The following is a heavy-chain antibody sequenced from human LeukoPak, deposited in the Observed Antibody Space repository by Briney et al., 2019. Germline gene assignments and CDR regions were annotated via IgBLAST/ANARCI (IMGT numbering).Heavy chain of an antibody. CDR2: INHSGSA. J-gene: IGHJ6*03. V-gene: IGHV4-34*01. CDR1: DGSFSGSY. D-gene: IGHD4-17*01. CDR3: ARAVDTVTTLGYYYYYMDV. Sequence: SETLSLTCAVYDGSFSGSYCTWIRQPPGRGLEWIGEINHSGSANYNPSLKSRVTISVDTSKNQFSLKLSSVTAADTAVYYCARAVDTVTTLGYYYYYMDVWGKGTTVTVSS.